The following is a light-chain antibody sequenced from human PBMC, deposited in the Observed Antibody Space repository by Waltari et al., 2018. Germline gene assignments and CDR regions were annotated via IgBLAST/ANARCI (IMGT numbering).Light chain of an antibody. Sequence: NVLSQSPGTLSLSPGDGATLSCRASQSCANRFLAWYQQKPGQAPRLLIHDAPIRATGVPDRFSGSGSGTDFTLTISRLEPEDFAVYYCHQSGGSQRTFGGGTKLEIK. CDR2: DAP. J-gene: IGKJ4*01. CDR1: QSCANRF. V-gene: IGKV3-20*01. CDR3: HQSGGSQRT.